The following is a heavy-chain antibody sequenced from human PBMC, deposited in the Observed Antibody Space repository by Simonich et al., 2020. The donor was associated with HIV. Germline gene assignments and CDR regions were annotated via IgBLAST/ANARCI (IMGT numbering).Heavy chain of an antibody. CDR3: ARAGRDGYNLHFQH. J-gene: IGHJ1*01. V-gene: IGHV3-53*01. D-gene: IGHD3-10*01. CDR2: FQTGGST. CDR1: GFTVSSNY. Sequence: EVQLVESGGGLIQPGGSLRLSCAASGFTVSSNYMSWVRQAPGKRLGGFAVFQTGGSTYYADSVKGRLTISRDNSKTTLYLQINSLRAEDTAVYYCARAGRDGYNLHFQHWGQGTLVTVSS.